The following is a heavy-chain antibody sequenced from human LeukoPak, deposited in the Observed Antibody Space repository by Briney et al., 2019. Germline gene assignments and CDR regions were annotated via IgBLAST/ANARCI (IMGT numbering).Heavy chain of an antibody. CDR3: ASQTTRRLPIAVADYFDY. J-gene: IGHJ4*02. D-gene: IGHD6-19*01. CDR1: GFTFSSYS. V-gene: IGHV3-21*01. Sequence: GGSLRLACGVSGFTFSSYSMNWVRQAPGKGLEWVSFISTSSSYIYYADSVKGRFPISRDNARNSLYLQMNSLRPEDTAVYYCASQTTRRLPIAVADYFDYWGQGTLVTVSS. CDR2: ISTSSSYI.